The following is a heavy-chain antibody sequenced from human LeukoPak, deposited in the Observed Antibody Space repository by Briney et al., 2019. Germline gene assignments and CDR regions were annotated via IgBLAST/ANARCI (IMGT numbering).Heavy chain of an antibody. Sequence: GGSLRLSCAASGFTFSSYEMNWVRQAPGKGLEWVSYISSSGSTIYYADSVKGRFTISSDNAKNSLYLQMNSLRAEDTAVYYCARAPGYYYDSSGYYADYWGQGTLVTVSS. CDR3: ARAPGYYYDSSGYYADY. J-gene: IGHJ4*02. CDR2: ISSSGSTI. D-gene: IGHD3-22*01. CDR1: GFTFSSYE. V-gene: IGHV3-48*03.